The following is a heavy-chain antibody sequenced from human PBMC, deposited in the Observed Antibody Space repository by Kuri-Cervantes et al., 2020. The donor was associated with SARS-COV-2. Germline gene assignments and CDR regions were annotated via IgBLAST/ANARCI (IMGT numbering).Heavy chain of an antibody. CDR2: IIPIFGTA. Sequence: SVKVSCKASGGTFSSYAISWVRQAPGQGLEWMGGIIPIFGTANYAQKFQGRVTITTDESTSTAYMELRSLRSDDTAVYYCARDSRYCSSTSCSTPVRLGYWGQGTLVTVSS. D-gene: IGHD2-2*01. CDR1: GGTFSSYA. J-gene: IGHJ4*02. V-gene: IGHV1-69*05. CDR3: ARDSRYCSSTSCSTPVRLGY.